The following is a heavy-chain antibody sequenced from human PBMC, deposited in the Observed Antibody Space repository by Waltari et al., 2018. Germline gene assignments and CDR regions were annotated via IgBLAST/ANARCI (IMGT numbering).Heavy chain of an antibody. Sequence: QLQLQESGPALVKPSETLSLTCPVSGDSISSRGYFWGWIRQSPGKGLEWIGSIYYTGSTYYNPSLMSRVTISADTSKNQFSLNLSSVTAADTAVFYCARFSKSANWFDPWGQGTLVTVAS. CDR2: IYYTGST. V-gene: IGHV4-39*01. CDR1: GDSISSRGYF. D-gene: IGHD3-3*02. CDR3: ARFSKSANWFDP. J-gene: IGHJ5*02.